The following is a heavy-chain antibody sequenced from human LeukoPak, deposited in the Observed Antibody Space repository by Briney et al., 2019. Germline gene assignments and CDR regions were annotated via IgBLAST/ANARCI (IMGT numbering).Heavy chain of an antibody. CDR2: INHSGST. CDR1: GGSFSGYY. CDR3: ARYRVWVLYRSSPPPTHGMDI. Sequence: PSDTLSLTCAVYGGSFSGYYWSWIRQPPGKGLEWLGEINHSGSTNYNPSLKSRVTISVDTSKNQFSLKLSSVTAADTAVYYCARYRVWVLYRSSPPPTHGMDIWGQGTTVTVSS. V-gene: IGHV4-34*01. J-gene: IGHJ6*02. D-gene: IGHD6-13*01.